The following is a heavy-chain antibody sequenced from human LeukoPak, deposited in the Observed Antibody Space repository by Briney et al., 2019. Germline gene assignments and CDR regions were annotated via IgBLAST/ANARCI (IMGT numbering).Heavy chain of an antibody. CDR1: GYTFTSYV. D-gene: IGHD3-16*02. V-gene: IGHV1-2*04. CDR2: INPNSGGT. J-gene: IGHJ3*02. CDR3: ARGQWGWGSLEAFDI. Sequence: ASVKVSCKASGYTFTSYVMNWVRQAPGQRLEWMGWINPNSGGTNYAQKFQGWVTMTRDTSISTAYMELSRLRSDDTAVYYCARGQWGWGSLEAFDIWGQGTMVTVSS.